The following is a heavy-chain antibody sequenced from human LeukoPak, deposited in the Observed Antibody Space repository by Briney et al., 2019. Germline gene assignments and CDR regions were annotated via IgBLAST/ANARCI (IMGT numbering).Heavy chain of an antibody. CDR3: ARSLGDPGTGTTAYFDY. V-gene: IGHV1-69*13. D-gene: IGHD1-1*01. J-gene: IGHJ4*02. CDR2: IIPIFGTS. CDR1: GGSFSSYT. Sequence: SVKVSCKASGGSFSSYTISWARQAPGQGLKWMGGIIPIFGTSNYAQKFQGRVTITADESTSTVYMELSSLRSEDTAVYYCARSLGDPGTGTTAYFDYWGQGTLVTVSS.